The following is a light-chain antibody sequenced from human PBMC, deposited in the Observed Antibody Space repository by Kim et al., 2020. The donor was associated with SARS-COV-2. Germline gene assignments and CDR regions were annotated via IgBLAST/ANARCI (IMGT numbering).Light chain of an antibody. V-gene: IGKV1-39*01. CDR2: DAT. Sequence: DIEMTQSPSSLSAWVGDRVTISCRASQTIAKYVNWYQQRPGKAPKILLFDATTLHVGVPSRFSGSASGTDFTLTISGVQVEDFATYFCQQSYTTPITFGQGTRLEIK. CDR1: QTIAKY. J-gene: IGKJ5*01. CDR3: QQSYTTPIT.